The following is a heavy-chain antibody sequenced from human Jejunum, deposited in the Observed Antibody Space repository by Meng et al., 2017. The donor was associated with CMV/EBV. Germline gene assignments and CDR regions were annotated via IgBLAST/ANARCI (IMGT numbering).Heavy chain of an antibody. Sequence: VQLLESGGDLVQPGGSLRLSCAASGFTFSSYAMHWVRQAPGKGLEWVGIIWNDGTNENYADSVKGRFTISRDNSKNSLYLQMNSLTAGDTAVYYCVREVPTIVGPTSTWYMYFDLWGRGTLVTVSS. V-gene: IGHV3-30*14. CDR1: GFTFSSYA. D-gene: IGHD1-26*01. CDR3: VREVPTIVGPTSTWYMYFDL. CDR2: IWNDGTNE. J-gene: IGHJ2*01.